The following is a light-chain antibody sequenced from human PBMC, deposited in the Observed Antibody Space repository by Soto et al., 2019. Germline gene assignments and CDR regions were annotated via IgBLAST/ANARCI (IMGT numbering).Light chain of an antibody. CDR3: QRNGTPLT. CDR1: QSVSSSH. CDR2: GAS. J-gene: IGKJ4*01. Sequence: DIVLTQSPGTLSLSPGERVTLSCRASQSVSSSHLAWYQQKPGQAPRLFIYGASRRATGIPDRFSGSGSGTNFIITSSRLQPEDFEVYSRQRNGTPLTFGGGTKVEIK. V-gene: IGKV3-20*01.